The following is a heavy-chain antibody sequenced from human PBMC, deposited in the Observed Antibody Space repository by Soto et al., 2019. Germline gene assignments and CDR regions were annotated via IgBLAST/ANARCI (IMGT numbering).Heavy chain of an antibody. Sequence: QLQLQESGPGLVKPSETLSLTCTVSGGSISSSSYYWGWIRQPPGKGLEWIGSIYYSGSTYYNPSLKSRVTISVDTSKNQFSLKLSSVTAADTAVYYCARRRLYYGSGIFDYWGQGTLVTVSS. CDR1: GGSISSSSYY. V-gene: IGHV4-39*01. J-gene: IGHJ4*02. CDR3: ARRRLYYGSGIFDY. D-gene: IGHD3-10*01. CDR2: IYYSGST.